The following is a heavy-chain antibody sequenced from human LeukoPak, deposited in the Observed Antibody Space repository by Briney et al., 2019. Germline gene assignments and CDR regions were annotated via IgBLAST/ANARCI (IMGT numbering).Heavy chain of an antibody. CDR2: IYTSGST. D-gene: IGHD6-13*01. CDR3: ARAGSLAAPVGYYYYYMDV. CDR1: GGSISSGNYH. V-gene: IGHV4-61*02. J-gene: IGHJ6*03. Sequence: PSETLSLTCTVSGGSISSGNYHWSWVRQPAGKGLEWIGRIYTSGSTNYNPSLKSRVTISVDTSKNQFSLKVSSVTAADTAVYYCARAGSLAAPVGYYYYYMDVWGKGTTVTISS.